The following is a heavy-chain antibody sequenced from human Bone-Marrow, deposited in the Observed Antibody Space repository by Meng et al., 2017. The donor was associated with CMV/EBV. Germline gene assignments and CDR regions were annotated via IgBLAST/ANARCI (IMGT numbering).Heavy chain of an antibody. V-gene: IGHV4-34*01. Sequence: SETLSLTCAVYGGSFSGYYWSWIRQPPGKGLEWIGEINHSGSTNYNPSLKSRVTISVDTSKNQFSLKLSSVTAADTAVYYCAREPSINCSGGGCHLWYSNWFDPWGQGTLVTVSS. J-gene: IGHJ5*02. CDR1: GGSFSGYY. CDR3: AREPSINCSGGGCHLWYSNWFDP. D-gene: IGHD2-15*01. CDR2: INHSGST.